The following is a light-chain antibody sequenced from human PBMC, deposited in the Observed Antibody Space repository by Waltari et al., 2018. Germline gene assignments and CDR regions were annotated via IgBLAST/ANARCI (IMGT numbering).Light chain of an antibody. CDR1: QSVSSN. CDR2: GAS. CDR3: HQYNNWPPFT. J-gene: IGKJ3*01. Sequence: EIVMTQSPATLSVSPGERATLSCRASQSVSSNLAWYQQKPGQAPRLLIYGASTRATGIPARFSGSGSGTEFTLTISSLQSEDCAVYYCHQYNNWPPFTFGPGTKVDIK. V-gene: IGKV3-15*01.